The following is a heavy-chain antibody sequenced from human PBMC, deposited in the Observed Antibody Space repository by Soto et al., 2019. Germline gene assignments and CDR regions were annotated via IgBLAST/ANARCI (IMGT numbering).Heavy chain of an antibody. CDR2: MNPNSGNT. CDR3: ARGPVDTAMGGYYYYYYMDV. D-gene: IGHD5-18*01. V-gene: IGHV1-8*01. Sequence: SVKVSCKASGYTFTSYDINWVRQATGQGLEWMGWMNPNSGNTGYAQKFQGRVTMTRNTSISTAYMELSSLRSEDTAVYYCARGPVDTAMGGYYYYYYMDVWGKGTTVTVSS. CDR1: GYTFTSYD. J-gene: IGHJ6*03.